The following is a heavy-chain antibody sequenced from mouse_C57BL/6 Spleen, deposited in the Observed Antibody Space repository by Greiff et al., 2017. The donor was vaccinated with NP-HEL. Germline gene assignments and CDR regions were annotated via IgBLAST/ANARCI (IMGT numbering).Heavy chain of an antibody. CDR3: ARFWDGFAD. CDR1: GYAFCSSW. CDR2: IYPGDGDT. V-gene: IGHV1-82*01. J-gene: IGHJ3*01. D-gene: IGHD4-1*01. Sequence: VQLQQSGPELVKPGASVKISCKASGYAFCSSWMNWVKQRPGKGLEWIGRIYPGDGDTNYNGKFKGKATLTADKSSSTAYMQLSSLTSEDSAVYFCARFWDGFADWGQGTLVTVSA.